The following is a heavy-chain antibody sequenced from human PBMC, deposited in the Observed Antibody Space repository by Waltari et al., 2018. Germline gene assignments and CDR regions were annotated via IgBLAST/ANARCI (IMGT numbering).Heavy chain of an antibody. V-gene: IGHV3-74*01. D-gene: IGHD5-12*01. CDR2: ISGDEGST. Sequence: EVQLEESGGGLVQPGGSRRLSCEASGFDFTKHYMHWVRQGPGKGLVWVSRISGDEGSTSYADSVKGRFTISRDNSKNTLYLQMNSFRAEDTGIYYCAREGGGFDYTPDYWGQGTLVTVSS. CDR3: AREGGGFDYTPDY. J-gene: IGHJ4*02. CDR1: GFDFTKHY.